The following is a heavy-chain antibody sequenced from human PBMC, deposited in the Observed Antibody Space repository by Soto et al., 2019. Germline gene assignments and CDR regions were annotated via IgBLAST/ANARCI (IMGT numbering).Heavy chain of an antibody. CDR2: INAGNGNT. J-gene: IGHJ5*02. CDR1: GYTFTNYA. D-gene: IGHD6-25*01. Sequence: QVQLVQSGAEVKKPGASVKVSCKASGYTFTNYAMHWVRQAPGQRLEWMGWINAGNGNTKYSQKFQGRVTITRDTSASTAYMELSSLRSEDTAVYYCARVIGTAWFDPWGQGTLVTVSS. CDR3: ARVIGTAWFDP. V-gene: IGHV1-3*01.